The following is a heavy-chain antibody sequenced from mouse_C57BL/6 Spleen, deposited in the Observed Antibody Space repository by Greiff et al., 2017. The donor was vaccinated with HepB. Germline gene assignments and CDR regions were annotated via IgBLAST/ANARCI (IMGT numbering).Heavy chain of an antibody. Sequence: EVQGVESGGDLVKPGGSLKLSCAASGFTFSSYGMSWVRQTPDKRLEWVATISSGGSYTYYPDSVKGRFTISRDNAKNTLYLQMSSLKSEDTAMYYCARHKGSSPWYFDVWGTGTTVTVSS. CDR1: GFTFSSYG. CDR3: ARHKGSSPWYFDV. V-gene: IGHV5-6*01. D-gene: IGHD1-1*01. J-gene: IGHJ1*03. CDR2: ISSGGSYT.